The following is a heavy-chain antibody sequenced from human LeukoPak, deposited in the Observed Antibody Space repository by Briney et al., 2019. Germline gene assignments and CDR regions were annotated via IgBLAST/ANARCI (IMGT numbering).Heavy chain of an antibody. V-gene: IGHV3-74*01. CDR1: GFTFSSYW. CDR3: ARGYYYGSGSYNGNWFDP. J-gene: IGHJ5*02. CDR2: INSDGSST. D-gene: IGHD3-10*01. Sequence: GGSLRLSCAASGFTFSSYWMHWVRQAPGKGLVWVSRINSDGSSTSYADSVKGRFTISRDNAKNTLYLQMNSLRAEGTAVYYCARGYYYGSGSYNGNWFDPLGPGNPGHRLL.